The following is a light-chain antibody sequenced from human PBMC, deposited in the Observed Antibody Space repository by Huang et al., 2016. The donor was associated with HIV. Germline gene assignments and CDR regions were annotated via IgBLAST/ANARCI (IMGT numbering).Light chain of an antibody. CDR2: WSS. Sequence: DIIMTQSPASLAVSLGERATLNCRSSQSVYSSSTSKDYMAWFQQKTGQPPRLTLFWSSTREARVPDRFSGSGSGTHFTLTIANLEAEDAAIYYCQQYYSSPQTFGQGTRVEVK. V-gene: IGKV4-1*01. J-gene: IGKJ1*01. CDR1: QSVYSSSTSKDY. CDR3: QQYYSSPQT.